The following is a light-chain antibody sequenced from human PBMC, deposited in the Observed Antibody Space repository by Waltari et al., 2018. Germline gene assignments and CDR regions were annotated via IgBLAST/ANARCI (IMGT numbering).Light chain of an antibody. CDR2: TNN. V-gene: IGLV1-44*01. CDR3: VSWDDSLNGPV. CDR1: SSNIGGTT. J-gene: IGLJ2*01. Sequence: QSVLTQPPSASGTPGQRVTISCSGSSSNIGGTTVNWYQQLPGTAPKLLIHTNNQRPSGVPDRFSGSKSGTSASLAISGLQSDDEADYYCVSWDDSLNGPVFGGGTKLTVL.